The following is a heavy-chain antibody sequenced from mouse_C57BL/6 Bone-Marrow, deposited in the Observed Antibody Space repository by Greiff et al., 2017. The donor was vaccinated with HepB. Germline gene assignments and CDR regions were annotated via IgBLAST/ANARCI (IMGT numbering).Heavy chain of an antibody. CDR1: GFTFSDAW. Sequence: DVKLVESGGGLVQPGGSMKLSCAASGFTFSDAWMDWVRQSPEKGLEWVAEIRNKANNHATYYAESVKGRFTISRDDPKSSVYLQMNSLRAEDTGIYYCTRLSLLWSAMDYWGQGTSVTVSS. J-gene: IGHJ4*01. CDR2: IRNKANNHAT. V-gene: IGHV6-6*01. D-gene: IGHD2-10*01. CDR3: TRLSLLWSAMDY.